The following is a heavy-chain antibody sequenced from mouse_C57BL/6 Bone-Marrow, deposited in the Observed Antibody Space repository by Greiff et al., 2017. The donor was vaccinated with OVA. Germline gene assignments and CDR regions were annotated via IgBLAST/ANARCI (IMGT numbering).Heavy chain of an antibody. J-gene: IGHJ3*01. CDR2: IFPGSGST. Sequence: VQLQQSGPELVKPGASVKISCKASGYTFTDYYINWVKQRPGQGLEWIGWIFPGSGSTYSNEKFTGKATLTVDNSSSTAYMLLSSLTSEDSAVNFGARGNKWPYWGQGTLVTVSA. D-gene: IGHD1-3*01. CDR3: ARGNKWPY. CDR1: GYTFTDYY. V-gene: IGHV1-75*01.